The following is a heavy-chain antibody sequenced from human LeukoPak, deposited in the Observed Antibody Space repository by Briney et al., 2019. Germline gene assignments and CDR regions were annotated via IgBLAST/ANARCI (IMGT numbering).Heavy chain of an antibody. Sequence: GGSLRLSCVVCGFTFSSYWMHWVRQAPGKGLVWVSRINSDGSSTSYADSVKGRFTISRDNAKNTLYLQMNSLRAEDTAVYYCARGGSSGYPDYWGQGTLVTVSS. J-gene: IGHJ4*02. CDR3: ARGGSSGYPDY. CDR1: GFTFSSYW. V-gene: IGHV3-74*01. D-gene: IGHD3-22*01. CDR2: INSDGSST.